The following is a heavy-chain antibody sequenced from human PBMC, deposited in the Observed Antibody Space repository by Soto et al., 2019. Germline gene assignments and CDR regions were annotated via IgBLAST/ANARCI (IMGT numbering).Heavy chain of an antibody. CDR1: GLTLRRYG. CDR2: IGYDGSDK. V-gene: IGHV3-30*02. J-gene: IGHJ1*01. CDR3: ARGSIGTRGYLQH. D-gene: IGHD3-3*02. Sequence: PWGSLRLSYAASGLTLRRYGMNWLRQAPGKGLEWVAFIGYDGSDKYYADPVRGRFTISRDNSNNTLSLQMNSLRAEDTAVYYCARGSIGTRGYLQHWGQGTLVTVSS.